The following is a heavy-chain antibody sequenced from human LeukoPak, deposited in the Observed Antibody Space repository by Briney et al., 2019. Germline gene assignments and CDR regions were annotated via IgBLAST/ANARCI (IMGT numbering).Heavy chain of an antibody. V-gene: IGHV3-7*01. CDR3: ARDGPPDGLFFDN. D-gene: IGHD5-24*01. J-gene: IGHJ4*02. CDR1: GFTFSSYW. CDR2: IKQDGSEK. Sequence: GGSLRLSCAASGFTFSSYWMSWVRQAPGKGLEWVANIKQDGSEKYYVDSVKGRFTISRDNAKNSLYLQMYTLRVEDTAVYYCARDGPPDGLFFDNWGQGTLVTVSS.